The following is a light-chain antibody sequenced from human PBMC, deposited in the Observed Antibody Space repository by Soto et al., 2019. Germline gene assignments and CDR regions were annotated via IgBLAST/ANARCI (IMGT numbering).Light chain of an antibody. Sequence: AIRMTQSPSSLSASTGDRVTITCRASQDISSYLAWYQQKPGKAPKFLIYAASTLQSGVPSRFSGSGSGTDFTLTISCLQSEXXXXXXXQQYYSYPRTFGQGTKVEIK. CDR3: QQYYSYPRT. V-gene: IGKV1-8*01. J-gene: IGKJ1*01. CDR2: AAS. CDR1: QDISSY.